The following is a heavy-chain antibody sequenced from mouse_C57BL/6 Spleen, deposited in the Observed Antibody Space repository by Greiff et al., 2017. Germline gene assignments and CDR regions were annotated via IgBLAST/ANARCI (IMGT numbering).Heavy chain of an antibody. V-gene: IGHV1-64*01. Sequence: QVQLQQPGAELVKPGASVKLSCKASGYTFTSYWMHWVKQRPGQGLEWIGMIHPNSGSTNYNEKFKSKATLTVDKSSSTAYMQLSSLTSEDSAVYYCARRSDGYYCDFDYWGQGTTLTVSS. CDR2: IHPNSGST. D-gene: IGHD2-3*01. J-gene: IGHJ2*01. CDR3: ARRSDGYYCDFDY. CDR1: GYTFTSYW.